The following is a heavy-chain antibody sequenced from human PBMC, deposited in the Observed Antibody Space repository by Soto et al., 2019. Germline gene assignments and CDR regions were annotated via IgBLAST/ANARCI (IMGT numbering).Heavy chain of an antibody. V-gene: IGHV5-51*01. CDR3: ARPEAPLDYYDSSGYRPHDAFDI. D-gene: IGHD3-22*01. CDR2: IYPGDSDT. Sequence: GESLKISCKGSGYSFTSYWIGWVRQMPGKGLEWMGIIYPGDSDTRYSPSFQGQVTISADKSISTAYLQWSSRKASDTAMYYCARPEAPLDYYDSSGYRPHDAFDIWGQGTMVTVSS. J-gene: IGHJ3*02. CDR1: GYSFTSYW.